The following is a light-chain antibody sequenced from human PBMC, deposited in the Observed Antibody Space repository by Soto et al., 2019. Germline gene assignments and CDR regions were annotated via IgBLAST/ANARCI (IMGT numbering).Light chain of an antibody. J-gene: IGKJ1*01. CDR1: QSVSID. V-gene: IGKV3-15*01. Sequence: IFMTQSRAALSGSPGESGTVSCRASQSVSIDVAWYQQTPGQAPRLLIYGASTRATGIPVRFSGSASGTEFTITITSIQSEDYTVSYRKKYNNRNLTFGQGTK. CDR2: GAS. CDR3: KKYNNRNLT.